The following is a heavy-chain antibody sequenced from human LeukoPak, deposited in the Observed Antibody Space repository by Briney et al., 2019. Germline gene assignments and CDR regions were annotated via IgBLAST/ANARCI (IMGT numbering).Heavy chain of an antibody. CDR1: GFTFSSYW. Sequence: PGGSLRLSCAASGFTFSSYWMSWVRQAPGKGLEWVANIKQDGSEKYYVDSVKGRFTISRDNAKNSLYLQMNSLRAEDTAVYYCARSRGRGNYGMDVWGQGTTVTVSS. J-gene: IGHJ6*02. D-gene: IGHD3-16*01. CDR2: IKQDGSEK. CDR3: ARSRGRGNYGMDV. V-gene: IGHV3-7*01.